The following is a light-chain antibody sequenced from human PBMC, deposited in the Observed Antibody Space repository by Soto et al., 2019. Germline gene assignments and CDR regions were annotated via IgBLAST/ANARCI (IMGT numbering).Light chain of an antibody. CDR1: QSVSNNY. Sequence: TQSPGTLSLSPGERATLSCRASQSVSNNYLAWYQQKPGEAPKLLIYDASALPRGVPSRFSGSGSGTKFTLTIASLQPDDFATYYCQQYETFSGTFGPGTKVEI. CDR3: QQYETFSGT. CDR2: DAS. J-gene: IGKJ1*01. V-gene: IGKV1-5*01.